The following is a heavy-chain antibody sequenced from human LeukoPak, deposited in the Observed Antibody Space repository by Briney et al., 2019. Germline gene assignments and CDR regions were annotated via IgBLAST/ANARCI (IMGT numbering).Heavy chain of an antibody. D-gene: IGHD3-3*01. CDR3: ARSITMFGLVIYYFDF. CDR1: GFTFNTYA. CDR2: PSGSDGKT. Sequence: AGSLTLYCAASGFTFNTYAMTWLRQAPGKGLGGVSTPSGSDGKTSYAVPGKGRCTIARDNSKDTLYLQMNSLGAEDVALYYCARSITMFGLVIYYFDFWGQGTLVTVSS. V-gene: IGHV3-23*01. J-gene: IGHJ4*02.